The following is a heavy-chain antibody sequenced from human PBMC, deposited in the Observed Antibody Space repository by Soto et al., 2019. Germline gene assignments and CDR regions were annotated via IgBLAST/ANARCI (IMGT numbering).Heavy chain of an antibody. CDR3: ATVNNTSRSFDY. J-gene: IGHJ4*02. CDR2: TGISGRTT. Sequence: EVQLLDSGGGLVQPGESLRLSCAASGFTITSSAMSWVRQAPGKGLEWVSTTGISGRTTYYADAVKGRFTVSRDDSKNTLDLKMSSLRAEDTAVYYCATVNNTSRSFDYWGQGTPVTVSS. D-gene: IGHD1-20*01. V-gene: IGHV3-23*01. CDR1: GFTITSSA.